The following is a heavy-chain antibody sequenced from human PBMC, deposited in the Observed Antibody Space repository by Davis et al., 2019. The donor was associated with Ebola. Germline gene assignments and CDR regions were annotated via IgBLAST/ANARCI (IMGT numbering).Heavy chain of an antibody. V-gene: IGHV1-18*01. CDR1: GYTFTSYG. J-gene: IGHJ4*02. CDR2: ISAYNGNT. Sequence: ASVKVSCKASGYTFTSYGISWVRQAPGQGLEWMGWISAYNGNTNYAQKLQGRVTMTTDTSTSTAYMELRSLRSDDTAVYYRATFLGYCSGGSCYPRVHYFDYWAREPWSPSPQ. CDR3: ATFLGYCSGGSCYPRVHYFDY. D-gene: IGHD2-15*01.